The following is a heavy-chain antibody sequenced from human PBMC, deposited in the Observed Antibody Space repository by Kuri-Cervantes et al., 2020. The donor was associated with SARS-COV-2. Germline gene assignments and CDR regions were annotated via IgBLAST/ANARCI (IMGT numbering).Heavy chain of an antibody. V-gene: IGHV4-39*01. CDR2: LYYSGST. D-gene: IGHD3-9*01. CDR1: GGSISSSSYY. CDR3: ARHDPPYFEIDY. Sequence: SETLSLTCTVSGGSISSSSYYWGWSRQPPGKGLEWIGSLYYSGSTYYNPSLKSRVTISVDTSKNQFPLKLSSVTAADTAVYYSARHDPPYFEIDYWGQGTLVTVPS. J-gene: IGHJ4*02.